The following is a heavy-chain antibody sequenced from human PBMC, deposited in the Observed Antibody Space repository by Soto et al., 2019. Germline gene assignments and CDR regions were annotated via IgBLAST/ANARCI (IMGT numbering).Heavy chain of an antibody. CDR1: GFTFSNYA. V-gene: IGHV3-64*01. CDR2: ISSNGVGT. CDR3: ARRARPDFYYMDV. D-gene: IGHD6-6*01. Sequence: GGSLRLSCAASGFTFSNYAMSWVRQAPGKGLEYVSGISSNGVGTYYANSVQGRFTISRDNSKNTVYLQMGSLRPEDMAVYYCARRARPDFYYMDVWGKGTTVTLSS. J-gene: IGHJ6*03.